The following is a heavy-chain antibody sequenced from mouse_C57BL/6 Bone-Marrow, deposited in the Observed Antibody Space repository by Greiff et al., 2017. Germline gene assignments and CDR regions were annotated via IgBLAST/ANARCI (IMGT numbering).Heavy chain of an antibody. D-gene: IGHD2-2*01. V-gene: IGHV1-55*01. CDR1: GYTFTSYW. CDR2: IYPGSGST. J-gene: IGHJ3*01. Sequence: QVQLQQPGAELVKPGASVKMSCKASGYTFTSYWITWVKQRPGQGLEWIGDIYPGSGSTNYNEKFKSKATLTVDTSSSTAYMQLSSLTSEDSAVYYCARNYGCWAWFYFWGRGTGVTVSA. CDR3: ARNYGCWAWFYF.